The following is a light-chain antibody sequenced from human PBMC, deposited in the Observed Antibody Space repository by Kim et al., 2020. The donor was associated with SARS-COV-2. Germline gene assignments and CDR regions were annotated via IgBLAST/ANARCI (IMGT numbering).Light chain of an antibody. CDR1: SRYFGRYHY. CDR2: DVS. J-gene: IGLJ2*01. Sequence: LTFSCTGSSRYFGRYHYVSWYQQHPGKAPKLMIYDVSNRHSRVSNRFSGSKSGNTASLTISGLQAEDEADYYCSSYTSSSTLDVVFGGGTKLTVL. CDR3: SSYTSSSTLDVV. V-gene: IGLV2-14*03.